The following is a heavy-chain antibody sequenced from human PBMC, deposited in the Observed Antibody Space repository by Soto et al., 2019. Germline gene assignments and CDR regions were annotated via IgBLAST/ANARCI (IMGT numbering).Heavy chain of an antibody. D-gene: IGHD2-15*01. Sequence: GESLKISCKGSGYSFTSYWISWVRQMPGKGLEWMGRTDPSDSYTNYSPSFQGHVTISADKSISTAYLQWSSLKASDTAMYYCARPDCRGGGCYGRRFAFDIWGQGTMVTVSS. J-gene: IGHJ3*02. CDR3: ARPDCRGGGCYGRRFAFDI. CDR2: TDPSDSYT. CDR1: GYSFTSYW. V-gene: IGHV5-10-1*01.